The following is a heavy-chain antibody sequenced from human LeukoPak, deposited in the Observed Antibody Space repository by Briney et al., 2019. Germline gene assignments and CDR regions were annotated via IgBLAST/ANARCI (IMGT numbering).Heavy chain of an antibody. Sequence: SETLSLTCAVYGESFSGYHWSWTRQPPGKGLEWIGEINHSGSINYNPSPKSRVTVSVDTSKNQFSLKLSSVTAADTAVYYCASSYYYGSGSYRPFYFDYWGQGTLVTVSS. V-gene: IGHV4-34*01. J-gene: IGHJ4*02. CDR3: ASSYYYGSGSYRPFYFDY. D-gene: IGHD3-10*01. CDR2: INHSGSI. CDR1: GESFSGYH.